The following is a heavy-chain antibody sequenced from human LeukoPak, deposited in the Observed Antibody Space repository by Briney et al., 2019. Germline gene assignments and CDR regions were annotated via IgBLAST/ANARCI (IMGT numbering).Heavy chain of an antibody. CDR1: GGTFSSYA. V-gene: IGHV1-69*04. Sequence: ASVKVSCKASGGTFSSYAISWVRQAPGQGLEWMGRIIPILGIANYAQKFQGRVTITADKSTSTAYMELSSLRSEDTAVYYCARDSALYYYGLGSYYGYWGQGTLVTVSS. CDR3: ARDSALYYYGLGSYYGY. J-gene: IGHJ4*02. CDR2: IIPILGIA. D-gene: IGHD3-10*01.